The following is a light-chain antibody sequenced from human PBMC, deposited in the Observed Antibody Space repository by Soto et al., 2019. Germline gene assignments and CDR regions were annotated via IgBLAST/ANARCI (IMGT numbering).Light chain of an antibody. V-gene: IGLV1-40*01. CDR1: SSNIGAGYD. CDR2: VNI. J-gene: IGLJ1*01. Sequence: QSVLTQPPSVSGAPGQRVTISCTGSSSNIGAGYDVHWYQQLPGTAPKLLIYVNINRPAGVPDRFSGSKSGTSASLAITVLQAEDEADYYCQSYDSSPSGYVFGTGTKVTVL. CDR3: QSYDSSPSGYV.